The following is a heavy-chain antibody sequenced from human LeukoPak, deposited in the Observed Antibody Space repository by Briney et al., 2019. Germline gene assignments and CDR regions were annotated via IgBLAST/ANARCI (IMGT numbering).Heavy chain of an antibody. CDR1: GFTFSSYA. J-gene: IGHJ3*02. Sequence: GGSLRLSCAASGFTFSSYAMSWVRQAPGKGLEWVSAISGSGGSTYYADSVKGRFTISRDNSKNTLYLQMNSLRAEDTAVYYCAARGYPWYAFDIWGQGTTVTVSS. CDR2: ISGSGGST. V-gene: IGHV3-23*01. CDR3: AARGYPWYAFDI. D-gene: IGHD3-22*01.